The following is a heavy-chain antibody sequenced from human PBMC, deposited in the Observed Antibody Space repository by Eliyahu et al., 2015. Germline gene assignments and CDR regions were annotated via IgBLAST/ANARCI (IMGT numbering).Heavy chain of an antibody. Sequence: QVQLQESGPGLVKPSGTLSLTCAVSGGSISSSNWWXXVRQXPGXGLEWIGEIYHXGSTNYNXSLKSRVTISVDKSKNQFSLKLSSVTAADTAVYYCARVVAYSSGWYVPHWYFDLWGRGTLVTVSS. D-gene: IGHD6-19*01. CDR1: GGSISSSNW. CDR2: IYHXGST. CDR3: ARVVAYSSGWYVPHWYFDL. V-gene: IGHV4-4*02. J-gene: IGHJ2*01.